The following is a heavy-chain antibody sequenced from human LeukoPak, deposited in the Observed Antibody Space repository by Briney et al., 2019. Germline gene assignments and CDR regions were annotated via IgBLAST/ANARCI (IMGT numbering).Heavy chain of an antibody. V-gene: IGHV3-74*01. CDR1: GFTFSSYW. CDR3: AELGITMIGGV. D-gene: IGHD3-10*02. J-gene: IGHJ6*04. CDR2: VNSDGSST. Sequence: GGSLRLSCAASGFTFSSYWMHWVRQAPGKGLVWVSRVNSDGSSTTYGDSVKGRFTISRDNAKNTLYLQMNSLRAEDTAVYYCAELGITMIGGVWGKGTTVTISS.